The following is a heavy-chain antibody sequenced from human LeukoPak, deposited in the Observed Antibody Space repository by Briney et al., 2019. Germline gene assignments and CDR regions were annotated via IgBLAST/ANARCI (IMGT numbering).Heavy chain of an antibody. CDR3: ARGLYYDFWSGYFNWFDP. V-gene: IGHV4-34*01. D-gene: IGHD3-3*01. J-gene: IGHJ5*02. Sequence: PSETLSLTCAVYGGSFSGYYWSWIRQPPGKGLEWIGEINHSGSTNYNPSLKSRVTISVDTSKNQFSLKLSSVTAADTAVYYCARGLYYDFWSGYFNWFDPWGQGTLVTVSS. CDR2: INHSGST. CDR1: GGSFSGYY.